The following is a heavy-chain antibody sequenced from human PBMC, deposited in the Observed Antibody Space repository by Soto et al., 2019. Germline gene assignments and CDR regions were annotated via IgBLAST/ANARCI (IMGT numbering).Heavy chain of an antibody. CDR1: GGSISSGGYY. CDR2: ISYSGST. Sequence: SETLSLTCTVSGGSISSGGYYWSWIRQHPGKGLEWIGYISYSGSTNYNPSLKSRVSISVDTSKNQFSLKLSSVTAADTAVYYCAREGLIPGTTYYYYGMDVWGQGTTVTVSS. D-gene: IGHD1-7*01. V-gene: IGHV4-61*08. J-gene: IGHJ6*02. CDR3: AREGLIPGTTYYYYGMDV.